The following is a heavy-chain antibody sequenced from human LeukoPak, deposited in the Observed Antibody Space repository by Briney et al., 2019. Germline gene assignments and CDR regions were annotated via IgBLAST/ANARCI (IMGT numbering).Heavy chain of an antibody. CDR2: ISYDGSNR. Sequence: GGSLRLSCAASGFTFSSYGMHWVRQAPGKGLEWVAVISYDGSNRYYADSVKGRFTISSDNSKNTLYLQMNSLRAEDTAVYYCAKSRGSDEYYYYYYGMDVWGQGTTVTVSS. J-gene: IGHJ6*02. V-gene: IGHV3-30*18. CDR1: GFTFSSYG. CDR3: AKSRGSDEYYYYYYGMDV.